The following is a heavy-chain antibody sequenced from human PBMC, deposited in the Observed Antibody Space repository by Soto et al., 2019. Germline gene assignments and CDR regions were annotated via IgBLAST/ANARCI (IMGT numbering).Heavy chain of an antibody. J-gene: IGHJ5*02. CDR1: GYTFTSYG. CDR3: ARDRVLKGSGSTWFDP. D-gene: IGHD3-10*01. Sequence: QVQRVQSGAEVKKPGASVKVSCKASGYTFTSYGISWVRQAPGQGLEWMGWISAYNGNTNYAQKLQGRVTMTTDTSTSTAYMELRSLRSDDTAVYYCARDRVLKGSGSTWFDPWGQGTLVTVSS. V-gene: IGHV1-18*01. CDR2: ISAYNGNT.